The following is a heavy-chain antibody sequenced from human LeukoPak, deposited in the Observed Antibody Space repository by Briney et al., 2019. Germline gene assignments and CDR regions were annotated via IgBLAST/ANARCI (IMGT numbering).Heavy chain of an antibody. D-gene: IGHD1-26*01. CDR2: FDPEDGET. V-gene: IGHV1-24*01. Sequence: ASVTVSCKVSGYTLTELSMHWVRQAPGKGLEWMGGFDPEDGETIYAQKFQGRVAMTEDTSTDTAYMELSSLRSEDTAVYYCATTFDSGSYKYYFDYWGQGTLVTVSS. CDR3: ATTFDSGSYKYYFDY. J-gene: IGHJ4*02. CDR1: GYTLTELS.